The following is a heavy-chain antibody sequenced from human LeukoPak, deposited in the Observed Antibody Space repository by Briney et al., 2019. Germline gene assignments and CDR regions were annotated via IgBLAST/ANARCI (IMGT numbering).Heavy chain of an antibody. D-gene: IGHD3-10*01. CDR1: GGSISSGSYY. CDR2: IYTSGST. CDR3: AGAPTYYGSGDY. Sequence: PSETLSLTCTVSGGSISSGSYYWSWIRQPAGKGLEWIGRIYTSGSTNYNPSLKSRVTISVDTSKNQFSLKLSSVTAAGTAVYYCAGAPTYYGSGDYWGQGTLVTVSS. J-gene: IGHJ4*02. V-gene: IGHV4-61*02.